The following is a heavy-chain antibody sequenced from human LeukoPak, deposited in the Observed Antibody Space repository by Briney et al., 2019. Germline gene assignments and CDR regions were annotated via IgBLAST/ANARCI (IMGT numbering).Heavy chain of an antibody. CDR3: ARDSSDFGDAPDI. CDR2: IYTGGRT. Sequence: GGSLRLSCAVSGFIFSDYYMYWVRQAPGKSLEWVSVIYTGGRTLYADSVRGRATISRDSPKNTLYLQMDSLRAEDTAVYYCARDSSDFGDAPDIWGQGTMVTVPS. V-gene: IGHV3-53*01. D-gene: IGHD3-3*01. CDR1: GFIFSDYY. J-gene: IGHJ3*02.